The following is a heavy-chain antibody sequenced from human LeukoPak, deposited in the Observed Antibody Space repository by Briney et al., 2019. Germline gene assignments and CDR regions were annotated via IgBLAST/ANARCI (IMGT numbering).Heavy chain of an antibody. CDR1: GFTFSSYA. CDR2: ISGSGGST. CDR3: ARDRGFDI. V-gene: IGHV3-23*01. Sequence: PGGSLILSCAASGFTFSSYAMNWVRQAPGKGLEWVSGISGSGGSTYYADSVKGRFTISRGNSKNTLSLQMNSLRAEDTAVYYCARDRGFDIWGQGTMVTVSS. J-gene: IGHJ3*02.